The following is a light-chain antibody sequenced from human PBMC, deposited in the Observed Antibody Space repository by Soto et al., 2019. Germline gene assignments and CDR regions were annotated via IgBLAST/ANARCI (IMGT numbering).Light chain of an antibody. Sequence: EIVLTQYPATLSLSPGERATLSCRASQSVSSYLAWYQQKPGQPLRLLIYDASNRATGTPARFSGSGSGTDFTLTISSLEPEDFAIYYCVQRSTWPWTIGQGSKVAIK. J-gene: IGKJ1*01. CDR1: QSVSSY. V-gene: IGKV3-11*01. CDR3: VQRSTWPWT. CDR2: DAS.